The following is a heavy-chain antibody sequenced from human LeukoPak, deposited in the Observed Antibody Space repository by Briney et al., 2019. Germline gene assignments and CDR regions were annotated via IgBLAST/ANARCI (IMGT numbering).Heavy chain of an antibody. V-gene: IGHV1-8*01. CDR1: GNAFTISD. J-gene: IGHJ3*01. Sequence: GASVKVSSKASGNAFTISDFNWVRQATGQGPEWMGWMNPHSGNTGYAQKFQGRVTMTRNISINTAYLEISSLTSEDTAVYYCARAVVEGATRFAFNVWGQGTLVTVSS. D-gene: IGHD2-21*01. CDR2: MNPHSGNT. CDR3: ARAVVEGATRFAFNV.